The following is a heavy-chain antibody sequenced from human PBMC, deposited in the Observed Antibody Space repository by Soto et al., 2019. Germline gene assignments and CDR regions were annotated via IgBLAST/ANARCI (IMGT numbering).Heavy chain of an antibody. CDR1: GYTLTELS. CDR3: ATATQVRGYGDYAHDAFDI. V-gene: IGHV1-24*01. D-gene: IGHD4-17*01. Sequence: ASVKVSCKVSGYTLTELSMHWVRQAPGKGLEWMGGFDPEDGETIYAQKFQGRVTMTEDTSTDTAYMELSSLRSEDTAVYYCATATQVRGYGDYAHDAFDIWGQGTMVTV. J-gene: IGHJ3*02. CDR2: FDPEDGET.